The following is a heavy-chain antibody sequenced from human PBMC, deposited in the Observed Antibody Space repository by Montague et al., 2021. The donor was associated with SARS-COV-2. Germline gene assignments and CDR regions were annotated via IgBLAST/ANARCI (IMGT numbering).Heavy chain of an antibody. J-gene: IGHJ3*02. Sequence: STKYNPSLKRRDTISEDTSENHFSLKLSSVTAADAAVYFCARGPRYCSSIGCPPAFDIWGQGKIVTVAS. CDR2: ST. CDR3: ARGPRYCSSIGCPPAFDI. D-gene: IGHD2-2*01. V-gene: IGHV4-61*03.